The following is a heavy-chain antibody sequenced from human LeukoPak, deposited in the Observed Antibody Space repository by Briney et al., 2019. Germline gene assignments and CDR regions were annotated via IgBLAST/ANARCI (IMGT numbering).Heavy chain of an antibody. J-gene: IGHJ4*02. V-gene: IGHV1-8*03. CDR1: GYTFTTYD. Sequence: ASVKVSCKASGYTFTTYDINWVRQATGQGLEWMGWMNPNSGNTGYAQKFQGRVTITRNTSISTAYMELRSLRSEDTAVYYCARSSSSWRKLYDYWGQGTLVTVSS. CDR3: ARSSSSWRKLYDY. D-gene: IGHD6-13*01. CDR2: MNPNSGNT.